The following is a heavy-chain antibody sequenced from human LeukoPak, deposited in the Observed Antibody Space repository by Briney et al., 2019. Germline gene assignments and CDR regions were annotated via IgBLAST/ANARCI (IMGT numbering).Heavy chain of an antibody. CDR1: GFTFSTYS. CDR3: AKWKYSNSGIDDY. J-gene: IGHJ4*02. CDR2: ISSNNRYI. V-gene: IGHV3-21*04. D-gene: IGHD6-6*01. Sequence: GGSLRLSCAASGFTFSTYSMNWVRQAPGKGLEWVSSISSNNRYIYYADSVKGRFTISRDNSKNMLYLQMNSLIDEDTAVYYCAKWKYSNSGIDDYWGQGTLVTVSS.